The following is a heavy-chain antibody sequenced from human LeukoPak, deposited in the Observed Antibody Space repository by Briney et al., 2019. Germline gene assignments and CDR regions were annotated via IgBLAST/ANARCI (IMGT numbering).Heavy chain of an antibody. CDR3: AKWTAFYYDSSGYVDY. Sequence: ESLRLSCTASGFTFSNFWMGWVRQAPGKGLEWVANIKQDETEKFYLGSVKGRFTISRDNAKNSLYLQMNSLRAEDTAVYYCAKWTAFYYDSSGYVDYWGQGTLVTVSS. CDR1: GFTFSNFW. J-gene: IGHJ4*02. CDR2: IKQDETEK. V-gene: IGHV3-7*03. D-gene: IGHD3-22*01.